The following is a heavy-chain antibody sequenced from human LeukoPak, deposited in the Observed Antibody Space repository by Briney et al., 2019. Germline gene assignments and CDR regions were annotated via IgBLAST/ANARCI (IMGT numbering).Heavy chain of an antibody. Sequence: SGESLKISCKGSGYSFTSYWIGWVRQMPGKGLEWMGIIYPGDSDTRYSPSFQGQVTISADKSISTAYLQWSSLKASDTAMYYCARHTEVGNIKHRFLEWLGQFVDYYYMDVWGKGTTVTVSS. CDR1: GYSFTSYW. J-gene: IGHJ6*03. D-gene: IGHD3-3*01. V-gene: IGHV5-51*01. CDR3: ARHTEVGNIKHRFLEWLGQFVDYYYMDV. CDR2: IYPGDSDT.